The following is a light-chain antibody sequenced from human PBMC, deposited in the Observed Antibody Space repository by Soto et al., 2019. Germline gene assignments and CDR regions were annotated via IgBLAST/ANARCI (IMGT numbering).Light chain of an antibody. J-gene: IGKJ5*01. CDR2: DAS. CDR3: QQFGSSPPIT. CDR1: QTVRNNY. V-gene: IGKV3-20*01. Sequence: EFVFTWSPGTQSISPGERGTLSCSAIQTVRNNYLAWYQQKPGQAPRLLIYDASSRATGIPDRFSGSGSGTDFTLTISRLEPEDFAVYYCQQFGSSPPITFGQRRLLEVK.